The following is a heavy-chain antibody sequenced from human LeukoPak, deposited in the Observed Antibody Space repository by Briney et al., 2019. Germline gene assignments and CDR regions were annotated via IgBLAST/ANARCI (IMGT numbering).Heavy chain of an antibody. Sequence: GGSLRLSCAASGFTFSSYAMSWVRQAPGKGLEWVSAISGSGGSTYYADSVKGRFTISRDNSKNTLYLQMNSLRAEDTAVYYCAKSAYCSSTSCYPFGYYYYGMDVWGQGTTVTVSS. D-gene: IGHD2-2*01. CDR3: AKSAYCSSTSCYPFGYYYYGMDV. J-gene: IGHJ6*02. CDR1: GFTFSSYA. CDR2: ISGSGGST. V-gene: IGHV3-23*01.